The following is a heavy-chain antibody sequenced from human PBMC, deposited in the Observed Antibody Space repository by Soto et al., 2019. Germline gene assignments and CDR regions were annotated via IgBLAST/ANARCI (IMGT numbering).Heavy chain of an antibody. CDR3: ARGEGYCSGGICYRWFDP. J-gene: IGHJ5*02. CDR1: GYTFTKYA. CDR2: INAGSGNT. V-gene: IGHV1-3*01. Sequence: QVQLVQSGAEVKRPGASVKLSCKASGYTFTKYAIHWVRQAPGQGLEWMGWINAGSGNTKYSQKFQGRVTTTRDTSASTAYMGLSSLRSEDTAVYYCARGEGYCSGGICYRWFDPWGQGSLVTVSS. D-gene: IGHD2-15*01.